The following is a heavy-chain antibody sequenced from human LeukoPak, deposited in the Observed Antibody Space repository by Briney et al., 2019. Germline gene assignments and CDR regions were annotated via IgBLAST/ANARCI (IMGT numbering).Heavy chain of an antibody. CDR1: GFTFSSYG. Sequence: PGGSLRLSCAASGFTFSSYGMHWVRQAPGKGLEWVAVISYDGSNKYYADSVKGRFTISRDNSKNTLYLQMNSLRAEDTAVYYCAKGRENTAMVLVYWGQGTLVTVSS. J-gene: IGHJ4*02. CDR2: ISYDGSNK. V-gene: IGHV3-30*18. CDR3: AKGRENTAMVLVY. D-gene: IGHD5-18*01.